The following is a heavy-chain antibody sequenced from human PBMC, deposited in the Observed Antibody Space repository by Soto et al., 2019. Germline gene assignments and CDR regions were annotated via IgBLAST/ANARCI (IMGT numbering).Heavy chain of an antibody. Sequence: EVQVLESGGNLVQPGGSMRLSCAASGFTFSSYAMSWVRQAPGKGLEWVSAISGSSGNIYYADSVKGRFTISRDNSKNSLYLQMNSLRAEDTAVYYCAKDKYYGSGSYYSVAEYWGQGTLVTVSS. CDR1: GFTFSSYA. CDR3: AKDKYYGSGSYYSVAEY. D-gene: IGHD3-10*01. J-gene: IGHJ4*02. CDR2: ISGSSGNI. V-gene: IGHV3-23*01.